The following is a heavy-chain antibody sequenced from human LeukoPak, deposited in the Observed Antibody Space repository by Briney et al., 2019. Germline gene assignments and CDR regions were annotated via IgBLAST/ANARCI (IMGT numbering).Heavy chain of an antibody. CDR3: ARGVDV. CDR1: GYSISSGYS. V-gene: IGHV4-38-2*02. CDR2: INHSGTT. J-gene: IGHJ6*04. Sequence: SETLSLTCTVSGYSISSGYSWGWIRQPPGKGLEWIGTINHSGTTNYSPSLKSRVTISVDTSKNQFSLKLSSVTAADTAVYYCARGVDVWSKGTTVTVSS.